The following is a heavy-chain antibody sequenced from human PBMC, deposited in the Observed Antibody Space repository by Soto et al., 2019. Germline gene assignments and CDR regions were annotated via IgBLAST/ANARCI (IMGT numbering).Heavy chain of an antibody. CDR1: GYTFTSYG. CDR3: AREPDDQWLVLNYYYYYGMDV. D-gene: IGHD6-19*01. V-gene: IGHV1-18*01. CDR2: ISAYNGNT. Sequence: ASVKVSCKASGYTFTSYGISWERQAPGQGLEWMGWISAYNGNTNYAQKRQGRVTMTTDTSTSTAYMELRSLRSDDTAVYYCAREPDDQWLVLNYYYYYGMDVWGQGTTVTVSS. J-gene: IGHJ6*02.